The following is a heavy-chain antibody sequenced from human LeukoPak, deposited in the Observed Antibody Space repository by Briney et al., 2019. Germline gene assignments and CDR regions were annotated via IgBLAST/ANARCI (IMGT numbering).Heavy chain of an antibody. V-gene: IGHV3-23*01. CDR1: GFTFSSYA. CDR3: ALGYCSSTSCFGFDY. CDR2: ISGSGGST. D-gene: IGHD2-2*01. J-gene: IGHJ4*02. Sequence: GGSLRLSCAASGFTFSSYAMSWVRQAPGKGLEWVSAISGSGGSTYYADSVKGRFTISRDNSKNTLYLQMNNLRAEDTAVYYCALGYCSSTSCFGFDYWGQRTLVTVSS.